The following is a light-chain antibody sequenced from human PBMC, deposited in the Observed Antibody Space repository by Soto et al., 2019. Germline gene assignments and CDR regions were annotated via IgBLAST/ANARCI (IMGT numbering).Light chain of an antibody. V-gene: IGKV3-20*01. CDR1: QSVRSNY. J-gene: IGKJ4*01. CDR3: QYYDTSPL. Sequence: IVLTQSPGTLSLSPGERATLSCRASQSVRSNYLAWYQQKPGQAPRLFVYGASTRVTGIPDRFSGTGSGTDFTLTISRLEPEDFAVYYCQYYDTSPLFGGGTKVDIK. CDR2: GAS.